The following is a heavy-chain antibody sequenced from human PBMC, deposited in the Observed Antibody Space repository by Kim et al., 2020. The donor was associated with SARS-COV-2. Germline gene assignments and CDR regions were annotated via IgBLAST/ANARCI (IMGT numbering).Heavy chain of an antibody. CDR3: ARGGGPYGDYIIDF. J-gene: IGHJ4*02. V-gene: IGHV1-3*01. D-gene: IGHD4-17*01. Sequence: YSQHFQGRVTFPRDTSANTAYMDLSSLRSEDTAIYYCARGGGPYGDYIIDFWGQGTLLTVSS.